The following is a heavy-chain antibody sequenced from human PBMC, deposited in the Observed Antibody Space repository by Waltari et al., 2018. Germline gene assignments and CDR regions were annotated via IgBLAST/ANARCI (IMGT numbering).Heavy chain of an antibody. D-gene: IGHD6-13*01. CDR2: IKQEGSET. V-gene: IGHV3-7*01. J-gene: IGHJ3*02. Sequence: EVQLVESGGTLVQPGGSLRLSCAASGFSFSSHWMTWVRQAPGKGLEWVGNIKQEGSETYYVDSLKGRFTISRDNAKNSLYLQMNSLRVEDTAVYYCARGHTSNWDRDFDRWGQGTMVTVSS. CDR1: GFSFSSHW. CDR3: ARGHTSNWDRDFDR.